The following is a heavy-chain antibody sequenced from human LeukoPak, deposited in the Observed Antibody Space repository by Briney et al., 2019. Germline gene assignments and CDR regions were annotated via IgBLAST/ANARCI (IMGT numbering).Heavy chain of an antibody. CDR2: INSDGSST. CDR3: ARVLVLMVYAIPPALGI. J-gene: IGHJ3*02. V-gene: IGHV3-74*01. CDR1: GFTFSSYW. Sequence: GGSLRLSCAASGFTFSSYWMHWVRQAPGKGLVWVSRINSDGSSTSYADSVKGRFTISRDNAKNTLYLQMNSLRAEDTAVYYCARVLVLMVYAIPPALGIWGQGTMVTVSS. D-gene: IGHD2-8*01.